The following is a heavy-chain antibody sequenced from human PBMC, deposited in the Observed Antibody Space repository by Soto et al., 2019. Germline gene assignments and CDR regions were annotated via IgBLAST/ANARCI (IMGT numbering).Heavy chain of an antibody. CDR1: GGSFRGYG. J-gene: IGHJ1*01. CDR3: AGYSNSWSKYVKH. D-gene: IGHD6-13*01. V-gene: IGHV4-34*01. CDR2: ICHGGGA. Sequence: PSETLCLTWAVDGGSFRGYGGSWIRQTPGERLEWVGDICHGGGANYNPSLKSRVSFSMDPSKNQFSLKLNSVMAADTAVYYCAGYSNSWSKYVKHWGRGSLVTVSS.